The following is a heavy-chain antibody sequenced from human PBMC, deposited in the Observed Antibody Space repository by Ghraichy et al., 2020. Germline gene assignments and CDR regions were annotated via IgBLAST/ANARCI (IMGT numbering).Heavy chain of an antibody. J-gene: IGHJ6*02. D-gene: IGHD4-17*01. Sequence: SETLSLTCAVSGGSISSSNWWSWVRQPPGKGLEWIGEIYHSGSTNYNPSLKSRVTISVDKSKNQFSLKLSSVTAADTAVYYCARDPDYEGSYYYYYGMDVWGQGTTVTVSS. CDR2: IYHSGST. V-gene: IGHV4-4*02. CDR3: ARDPDYEGSYYYYYGMDV. CDR1: GGSISSSNW.